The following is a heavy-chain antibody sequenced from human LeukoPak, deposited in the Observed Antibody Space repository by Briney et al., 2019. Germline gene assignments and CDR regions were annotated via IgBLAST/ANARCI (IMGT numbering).Heavy chain of an antibody. D-gene: IGHD6-19*01. CDR3: VNQISGWVY. CDR1: GFTFXSXX. CDR2: ISINGRXX. J-gene: IGHJ4*02. V-gene: IGHV3-64D*06. Sequence: GGSLRLSCSXXGFTFXSXXXXXXXPAPGKGLEYVXAISINGRXXXXXXSVKGXXXXXXXXSKNTLYLQVSSLRAEDTAVYYCVNQISGWVYWGQGTLVTVSS.